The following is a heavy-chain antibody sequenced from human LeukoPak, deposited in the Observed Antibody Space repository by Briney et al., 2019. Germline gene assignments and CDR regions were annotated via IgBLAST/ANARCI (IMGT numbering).Heavy chain of an antibody. J-gene: IGHJ3*02. CDR3: ARGGYYDFWSGYAFDI. CDR1: GFTFSSYA. V-gene: IGHV3-30-3*01. D-gene: IGHD3-3*01. Sequence: GGSLRLSCAASGFTFSSYAMHWVRQAPGKGLEWVAVISYDGSNKYYADSVKGRFTISRDNSKNTLYLQMNSLRAEDTAVYYCARGGYYDFWSGYAFDIWGQGTMVTVSS. CDR2: ISYDGSNK.